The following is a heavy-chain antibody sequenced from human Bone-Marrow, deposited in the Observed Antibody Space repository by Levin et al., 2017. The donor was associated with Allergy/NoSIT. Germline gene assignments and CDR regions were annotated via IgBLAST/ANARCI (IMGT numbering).Heavy chain of an antibody. V-gene: IGHV6-1*01. CDR1: GDRVSSTTAA. J-gene: IGHJ6*02. CDR3: TRDPGRGYGMDV. Sequence: SQTLSLTCAISGDRVSSTTAAWNWIRQSPSKGLEWLGRTYFRSKWINEYAEFVKSRISVNPDTSKNQFSLHLNSMTPDDTAVYYCTRDPGRGYGMDVWGQGTTVTVSS. CDR2: TYFRSKWIN.